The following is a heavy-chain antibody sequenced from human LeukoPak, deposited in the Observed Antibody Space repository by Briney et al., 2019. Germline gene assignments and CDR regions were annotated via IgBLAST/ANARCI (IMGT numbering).Heavy chain of an antibody. Sequence: GGSLRLSCTASGFTFRSYWMHWVRQIPGKGLMWVSRISDDGSSASYADSVKGRFTISRDNSKNTLYLQMNSLRAEDTAVYYCARDREGYWGQGTLVTVSS. CDR3: ARDREGY. CDR2: ISDDGSSA. V-gene: IGHV3-74*01. J-gene: IGHJ4*02. CDR1: GFTFRSYW. D-gene: IGHD1-26*01.